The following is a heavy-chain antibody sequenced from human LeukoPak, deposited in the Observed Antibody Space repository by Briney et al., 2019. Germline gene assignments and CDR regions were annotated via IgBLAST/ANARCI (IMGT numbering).Heavy chain of an antibody. Sequence: PSETLSLTCTVSGGSISSYYWSWIRQPPGKGLEWIGYIYYSGSTNYNPSIKSRVTISVDTSKNQFSLKLSSVTAADTAVYYCAGKEGTMVFFDYWGQGTLVTVPS. V-gene: IGHV4-59*01. CDR2: IYYSGST. CDR3: AGKEGTMVFFDY. D-gene: IGHD4/OR15-4a*01. CDR1: GGSISSYY. J-gene: IGHJ4*02.